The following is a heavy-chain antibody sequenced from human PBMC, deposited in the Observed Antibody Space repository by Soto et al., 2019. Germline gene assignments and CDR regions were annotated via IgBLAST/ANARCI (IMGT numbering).Heavy chain of an antibody. J-gene: IGHJ5*02. V-gene: IGHV4-31*03. D-gene: IGHD6-19*01. CDR1: GGSISSAGYY. Sequence: TLSLTCSVSGGSISSAGYYWSWIRQHPGKGLEWIGYIYYTGSTYYNPSLKSRVTLSVDTSKNQFSLKLSSMTAADTAVYYCARSPYSSLYGPYKWFDLWGRGTLVTVLL. CDR2: IYYTGST. CDR3: ARSPYSSLYGPYKWFDL.